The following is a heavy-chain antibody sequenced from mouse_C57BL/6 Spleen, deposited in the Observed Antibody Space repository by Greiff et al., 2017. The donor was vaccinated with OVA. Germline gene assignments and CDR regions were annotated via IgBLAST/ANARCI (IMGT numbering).Heavy chain of an antibody. Sequence: VQLQQSGAELVRPGASVTLSCKASGYTFTDYEMHWVKQTPVHGLEWIGAIDPETGGTAYNQKFKGKAILTADKSSSTAYMELRSLTSEDSAVYYCTRGGSLYFDYWGQGTTLTVSS. CDR1: GYTFTDYE. CDR2: IDPETGGT. J-gene: IGHJ2*01. V-gene: IGHV1-15*01. CDR3: TRGGSLYFDY.